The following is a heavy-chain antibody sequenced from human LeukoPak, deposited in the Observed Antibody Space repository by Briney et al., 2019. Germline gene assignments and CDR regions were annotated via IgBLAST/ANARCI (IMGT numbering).Heavy chain of an antibody. CDR1: GFTFSSYS. Sequence: PGGSLRLSCAASGFTFSSYSMNWVRQAPGKGLEWVSSISSSSSYIYYADSVKGRFTISRDNSKNTLYLQMNSLRAEDTAVYYCAKAGRPRYCSSTSCYGDYWGQGTLVTVSS. V-gene: IGHV3-21*04. CDR2: ISSSSSYI. J-gene: IGHJ4*02. CDR3: AKAGRPRYCSSTSCYGDY. D-gene: IGHD2-2*01.